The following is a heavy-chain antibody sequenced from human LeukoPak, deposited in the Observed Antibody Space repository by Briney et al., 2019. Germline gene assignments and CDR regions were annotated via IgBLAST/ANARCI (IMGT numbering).Heavy chain of an antibody. D-gene: IGHD5-24*01. Sequence: PSETLSLTCAVYGGSFSDYYWTWIRQPPGKGLEWIGEINHSGSTNYNPSLKSRVTISVDTSKNQFSLKLSSVTAADTAVYYCATSRPRDGYNDWGQGTLVTVSS. V-gene: IGHV4-34*01. J-gene: IGHJ4*02. CDR2: INHSGST. CDR1: GGSFSDYY. CDR3: ATSRPRDGYND.